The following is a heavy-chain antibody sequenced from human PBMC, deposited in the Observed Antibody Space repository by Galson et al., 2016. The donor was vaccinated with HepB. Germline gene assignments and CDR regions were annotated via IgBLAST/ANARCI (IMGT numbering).Heavy chain of an antibody. Sequence: SLRLSCAASGFSFSGYWMSWVRQAPGKGLEWVANIGQDGSEKNYVDSVKGRFTISRDNARNSLFLQMNSLRVEDTAVYYCAREKWQFDYWGLGALVTVSS. J-gene: IGHJ4*02. CDR1: GFSFSGYW. D-gene: IGHD5-12*01. CDR3: AREKWQFDY. CDR2: IGQDGSEK. V-gene: IGHV3-7*01.